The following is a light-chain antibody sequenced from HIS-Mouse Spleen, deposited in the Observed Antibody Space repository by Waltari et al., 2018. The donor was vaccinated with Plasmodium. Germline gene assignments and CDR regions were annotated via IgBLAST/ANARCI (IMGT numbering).Light chain of an antibody. Sequence: VMTQSPDSLAVSLGERATINCQSSQSVLYSSNNKNYLAWYQQKPGQPPKLLIYWASTRESGVPDRFSGSGSGTDFTLTISSLQAEDVAVYYCQQYYSTPYTFGQGTKLEIK. CDR1: QSVLYSSNNKNY. CDR3: QQYYSTPYT. J-gene: IGKJ2*01. V-gene: IGKV4-1*01. CDR2: WAS.